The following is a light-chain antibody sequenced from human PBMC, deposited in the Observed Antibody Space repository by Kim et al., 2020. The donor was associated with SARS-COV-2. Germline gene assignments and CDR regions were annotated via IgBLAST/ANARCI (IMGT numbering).Light chain of an antibody. CDR3: QKRANWLT. CDR1: QSVDDY. J-gene: IGKJ4*01. CDR2: DAS. Sequence: SLSAGERATLSCRASQSVDDYLAWYQQKPGQTPRLLIYDASNRATGIPARFSGSGSGTDFTLTISSLEPEDFAVYYCQKRANWLTFGGGTKVDIK. V-gene: IGKV3-11*01.